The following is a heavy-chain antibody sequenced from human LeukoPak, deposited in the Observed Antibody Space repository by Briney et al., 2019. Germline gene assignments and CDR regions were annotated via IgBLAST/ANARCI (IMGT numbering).Heavy chain of an antibody. CDR1: GYNFATYW. J-gene: IGHJ3*02. CDR2: IYPGDSTT. CDR3: ARSGYQNDAFDI. D-gene: IGHD5-12*01. V-gene: IGHV5-51*01. Sequence: GESLKISCQGSGYNFATYWIGWVRQMPGKGLEWMGVIYPGDSTTRYSPSFQGQVTRSADKSNNTAYLQWTSLKASDTAMFYCARSGYQNDAFDIWGQGTMVTVSS.